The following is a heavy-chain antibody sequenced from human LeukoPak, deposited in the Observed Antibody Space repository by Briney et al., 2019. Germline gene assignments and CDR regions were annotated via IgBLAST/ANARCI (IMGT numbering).Heavy chain of an antibody. V-gene: IGHV3-30-3*01. J-gene: IGHJ4*02. Sequence: GGSLRLSCAASGFTFSSYAMHWVRQAPGKGLEWVAVISYDGSNKYYADSVKGRFTISRDNSKNTLYLQMNSLRAEDTAVYYCAKGGFGELWSFDYWGQGTLVTVSS. D-gene: IGHD3-10*01. CDR2: ISYDGSNK. CDR3: AKGGFGELWSFDY. CDR1: GFTFSSYA.